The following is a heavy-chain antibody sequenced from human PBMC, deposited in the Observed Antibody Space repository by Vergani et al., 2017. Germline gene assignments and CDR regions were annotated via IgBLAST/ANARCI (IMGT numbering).Heavy chain of an antibody. Sequence: EVQLVQSGAEVKKPGESLKISCKGSGYSFTSYWIGWVRQMPGKGLEWMGIIYPGDSDTRYSPSFQGQVTISADKSISTAYLQWSSLKASDTAMYYCARYHRGHYYGSGSYYMSSDYNWFDPWGQGTLVTVSS. CDR3: ARYHRGHYYGSGSYYMSSDYNWFDP. J-gene: IGHJ5*02. V-gene: IGHV5-51*01. CDR2: IYPGDSDT. CDR1: GYSFTSYW. D-gene: IGHD3-10*01.